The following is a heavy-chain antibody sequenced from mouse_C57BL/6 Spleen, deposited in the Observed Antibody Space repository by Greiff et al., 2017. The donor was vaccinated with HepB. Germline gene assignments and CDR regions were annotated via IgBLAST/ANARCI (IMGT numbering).Heavy chain of an antibody. CDR1: GFTLSDYG. CDR3: ARVTGTVFDY. V-gene: IGHV5-17*01. Sequence: EVKVVESGGGLVKPGGSLKLSCAASGFTLSDYGMHWVRQAPEKGLEWVAYISSGSSTIYYADTVKGRFTISRDNAKNTLFLQMTSLRSEDTAMYYCARVTGTVFDYWGQGTTLTVSS. D-gene: IGHD4-1*01. CDR2: ISSGSSTI. J-gene: IGHJ2*01.